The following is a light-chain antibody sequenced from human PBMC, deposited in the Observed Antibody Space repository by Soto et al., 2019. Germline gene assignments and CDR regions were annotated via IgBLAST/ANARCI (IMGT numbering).Light chain of an antibody. CDR2: KAS. J-gene: IGKJ1*01. CDR3: QQYNSYYPRT. CDR1: QSISSC. V-gene: IGKV1-5*03. Sequence: SEKTPSPSALSASVGHRVTITCRASQSISSCLACYQEKPXKAPKLLIYKASSFESGVPSRFSGSGSGTEFTLTISTLPHDDFAHYYCQQYNSYYPRTFGQGTKVDIK.